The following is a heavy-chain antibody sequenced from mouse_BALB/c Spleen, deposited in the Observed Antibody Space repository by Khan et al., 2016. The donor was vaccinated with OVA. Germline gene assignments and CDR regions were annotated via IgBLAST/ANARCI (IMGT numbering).Heavy chain of an antibody. Sequence: EVELVESGGDLVRPGGSLKLSCAASGFSFSTYSMSWVRQTPEKRLEWGATISSGGSFTYYPDSVKGRFTICRENAKNSLYLQMSSLKSDDTAMYYCTIHRGYYGSNPYFDYWGQGTTLTVSS. J-gene: IGHJ2*01. CDR2: ISSGGSFT. D-gene: IGHD1-1*01. V-gene: IGHV5-6-4*01. CDR3: TIHRGYYGSNPYFDY. CDR1: GFSFSTYS.